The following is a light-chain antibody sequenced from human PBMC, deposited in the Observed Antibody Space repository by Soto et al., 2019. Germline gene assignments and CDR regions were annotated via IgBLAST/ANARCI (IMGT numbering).Light chain of an antibody. CDR1: SGDVGGYNY. J-gene: IGLJ7*01. CDR2: DVS. Sequence: QSVLTQPASVSGSPGQSITISCTGTSGDVGGYNYVSWYQQHPGKAPKLMIYDVSNRPSGVSSRFSGSKSGNTASLTISGLQAEDEADYYCSSYTSSSTLVFGGGTQLTVL. CDR3: SSYTSSSTLV. V-gene: IGLV2-14*01.